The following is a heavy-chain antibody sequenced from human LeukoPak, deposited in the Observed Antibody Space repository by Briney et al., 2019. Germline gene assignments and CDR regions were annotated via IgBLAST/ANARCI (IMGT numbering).Heavy chain of an antibody. CDR3: ARDHPTAPGL. D-gene: IGHD3-10*01. CDR2: ICSGGST. J-gene: IGHJ2*01. CDR1: GFTVSSNY. Sequence: PGGSLRLSCAASGFTVSSNYMSWVRQAPGKGLEWVSVICSGGSTYYADSVKGRFTISRDNSKNTLYLQMNSLRAEDTAVYYCARDHPTAPGLWGRGTLVTVSS. V-gene: IGHV3-66*01.